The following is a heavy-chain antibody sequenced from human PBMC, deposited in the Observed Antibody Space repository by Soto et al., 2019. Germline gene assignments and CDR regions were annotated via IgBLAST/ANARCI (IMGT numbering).Heavy chain of an antibody. CDR1: GFTFSDYS. V-gene: IGHV3-11*01. CDR2: ISSSGTTM. Sequence: QVQLVESGGGLVKPGGSLRLSCAASGFTFSDYSMSWIRQAPGKGLEWVSHISSSGTTMFYADSVKGRFTISRDNAKNSLFLTMNSLRAEDTAVYYCARDPRDCRGSNCFNNYYYYYMDVWAKGTTVTASS. D-gene: IGHD2-15*01. J-gene: IGHJ6*03. CDR3: ARDPRDCRGSNCFNNYYYYYMDV.